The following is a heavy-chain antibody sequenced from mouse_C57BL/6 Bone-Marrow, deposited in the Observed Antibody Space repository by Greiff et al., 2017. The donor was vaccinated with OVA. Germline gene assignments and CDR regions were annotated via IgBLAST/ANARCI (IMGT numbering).Heavy chain of an antibody. Sequence: QVQLQQSGAELVRPGTSVKVSCKASGYAFTNYLIEWVKQRPGQGLEWIGVINPGSGGTNYNEKFKGKATLTADKSSSTAYMQLSSLTSEDSAVEFCARGDYGGAWFAYWGQGTLVTVSA. J-gene: IGHJ3*01. V-gene: IGHV1-54*01. CDR1: GYAFTNYL. CDR3: ARGDYGGAWFAY. CDR2: INPGSGGT. D-gene: IGHD2-4*01.